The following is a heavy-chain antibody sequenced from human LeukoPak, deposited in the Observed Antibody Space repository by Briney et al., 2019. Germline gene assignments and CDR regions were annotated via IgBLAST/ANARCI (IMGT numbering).Heavy chain of an antibody. CDR2: ISSSGSTI. Sequence: GGSLRLSCAASGLTFSDYYMSWIRQAPGKGLEWVSYISSSGSTIYYADSVKGRFTISRDNAKNSLYLQMNSLRAEDTAVYYCARVLRAPSVYYYGSGNWFDPWGQGTLVTVSS. D-gene: IGHD3-10*01. CDR3: ARVLRAPSVYYYGSGNWFDP. V-gene: IGHV3-11*01. CDR1: GLTFSDYY. J-gene: IGHJ5*02.